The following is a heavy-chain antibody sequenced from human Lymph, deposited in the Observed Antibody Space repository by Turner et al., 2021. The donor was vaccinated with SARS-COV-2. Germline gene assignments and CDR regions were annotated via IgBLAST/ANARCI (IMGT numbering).Heavy chain of an antibody. Sequence: QAQLQESGPGRVNSSQTLSLTCSVSGGSISSGGYYWRWIRQHPGKGLEWIGYIYYSGSTYYNPSLKGRVSISVDTSKNQFSLKLSSVTAADTAVYYCARDYGGNSNYFDYWGQGTLVTVSS. V-gene: IGHV4-31*03. CDR2: IYYSGST. J-gene: IGHJ4*02. D-gene: IGHD4-17*01. CDR1: GGSISSGGYY. CDR3: ARDYGGNSNYFDY.